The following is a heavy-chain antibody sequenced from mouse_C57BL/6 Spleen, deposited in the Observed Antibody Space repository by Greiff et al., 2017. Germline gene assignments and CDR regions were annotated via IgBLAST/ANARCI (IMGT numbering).Heavy chain of an antibody. Sequence: EVQRVESGGGLVKPGGSLKLSCAASGFTFSSYAMSWVRQTPEKRLGWVATISDGGSYTYYPDNVKGRFTISRDNAKNNLYLQMSHLKSEDTAMYYCARDDVWRPYWGQGTLVTVSA. CDR1: GFTFSSYA. V-gene: IGHV5-4*01. CDR2: ISDGGSYT. J-gene: IGHJ3*01. CDR3: ARDDVWRPY.